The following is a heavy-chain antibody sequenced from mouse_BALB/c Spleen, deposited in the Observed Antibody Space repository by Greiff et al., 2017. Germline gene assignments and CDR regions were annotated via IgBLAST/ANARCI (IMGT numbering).Heavy chain of an antibody. V-gene: IGHV14-3*02. J-gene: IGHJ3*01. CDR2: IDPANGNT. D-gene: IGHD1-2*01. Sequence: VQLQQSGAELVKPGASVKLSCTASGFNIKDTYMHWVKQRPEQGLEWIGRIDPANGNTKYDPKFQGKATITAASSSNTAYLQRSSLTSQDTAFYYCARSPASWLAYWGQGTLVTVSA. CDR3: ARSPASWLAY. CDR1: GFNIKDTY.